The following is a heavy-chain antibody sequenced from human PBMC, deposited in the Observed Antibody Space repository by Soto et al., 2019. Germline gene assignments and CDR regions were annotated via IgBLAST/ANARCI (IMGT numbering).Heavy chain of an antibody. CDR1: GYTFTSYD. J-gene: IGHJ4*02. Sequence: QVQLVQSGAEVKKPGASVKVSCKASGYTFTSYDLNWVRQATGQGLEWMGWMNLNSGYTGYAQKFQGRVTMTRDNSIRRAFMELSGLRSEDTAVYYCARANGDFDYWGQGTLVTVSS. CDR2: MNLNSGYT. CDR3: ARANGDFDY. V-gene: IGHV1-8*01. D-gene: IGHD4-17*01.